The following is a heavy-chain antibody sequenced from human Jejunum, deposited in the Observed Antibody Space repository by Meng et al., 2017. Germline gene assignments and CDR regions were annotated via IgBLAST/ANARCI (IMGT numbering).Heavy chain of an antibody. D-gene: IGHD3-22*01. CDR1: GGPIISNNW. CDR3: ATAYESSGYYYLYYLQY. Sequence: QVQPPESGPGMGKPSGTPSLTCADSGGPIISNNWGNWVRQPPGKGLEWIGEIYHSGITNYNPSLKSRVTISVAKSKNQFSLNLSSLTAADTAVYYCATAYESSGYYYLYYLQYWGQGTLVTVSS. CDR2: IYHSGIT. J-gene: IGHJ4*02. V-gene: IGHV4-4*02.